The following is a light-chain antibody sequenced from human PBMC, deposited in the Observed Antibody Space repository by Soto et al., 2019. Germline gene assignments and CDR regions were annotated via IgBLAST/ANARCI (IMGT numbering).Light chain of an antibody. V-gene: IGKV1-39*01. Sequence: DIQMTQSPSSLSASVGDRVTITCRASQSISSYLNWYQQKPGKAPKLLIYAASSLQSGVPSRFSGSGSGTDFTLTIGSLQPEDFATYYCQQSYSTPVHFGQGTKLEIK. CDR3: QQSYSTPVH. CDR2: AAS. J-gene: IGKJ2*01. CDR1: QSISSY.